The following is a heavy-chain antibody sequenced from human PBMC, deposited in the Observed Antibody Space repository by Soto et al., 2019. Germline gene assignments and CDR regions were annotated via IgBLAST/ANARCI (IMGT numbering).Heavy chain of an antibody. CDR3: ARGLLNYDFWSGPPNPSMDV. D-gene: IGHD3-3*01. V-gene: IGHV4-31*03. CDR2: IYYSGST. J-gene: IGHJ6*02. CDR1: GGSISSGGYY. Sequence: SETLSLTCTVSGGSISSGGYYWSWIRQHPGKGLEWIGYIYYSGSTYYNPSLKSRVTISVDTSKNQFSLKLSSVTAADTAVYYCARGLLNYDFWSGPPNPSMDVWGQGTTVTVS.